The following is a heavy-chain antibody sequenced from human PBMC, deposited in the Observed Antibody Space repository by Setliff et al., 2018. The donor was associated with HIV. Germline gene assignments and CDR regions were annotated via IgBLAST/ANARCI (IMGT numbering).Heavy chain of an antibody. CDR1: GGSISSGDYY. CDR3: VTMTTVIHWYFDL. V-gene: IGHV4-30-4*08. CDR2: IYYSGST. D-gene: IGHD4-17*01. Sequence: PSETLSLTCTVSGGSISSGDYYWSWIRQPPGKGLEWIGYIYYSGSTYYNPSLKSRVTISVDTSKNQFSLKLSSVTAAGTAVYYCVTMTTVIHWYFDLWGRGTLVTVSS. J-gene: IGHJ2*01.